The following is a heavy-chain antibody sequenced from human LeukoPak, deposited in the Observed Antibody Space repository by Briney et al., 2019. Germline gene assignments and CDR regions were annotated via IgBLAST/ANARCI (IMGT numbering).Heavy chain of an antibody. Sequence: GGSLRLSCAASGFTFSSYGMHWVRQAPGKGLEWVAFIRYDGSNKYYADSVKGRFTIPRDNSKNTLYLQMNSLRTEDTAVYYCAKGGAYYDSYLIDYWGQGTLVIVSS. CDR1: GFTFSSYG. V-gene: IGHV3-30*02. CDR2: IRYDGSNK. D-gene: IGHD3-22*01. CDR3: AKGGAYYDSYLIDY. J-gene: IGHJ4*02.